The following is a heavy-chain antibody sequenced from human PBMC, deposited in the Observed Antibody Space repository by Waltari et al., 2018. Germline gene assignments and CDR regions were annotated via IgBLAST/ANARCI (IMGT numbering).Heavy chain of an antibody. Sequence: QVQLVQSGAEVKKPGASVKVSCKASGYTFTSYAMHWVRQAPGQRLEWMGWINAGNGNTKYSQKFQGRVTITRDTAASTADMELSSLRSEDTAVYYCARVEGAAGLDIWGQGTMVTVSS. D-gene: IGHD3-16*01. J-gene: IGHJ3*02. CDR2: INAGNGNT. CDR3: ARVEGAAGLDI. V-gene: IGHV1-3*01. CDR1: GYTFTSYA.